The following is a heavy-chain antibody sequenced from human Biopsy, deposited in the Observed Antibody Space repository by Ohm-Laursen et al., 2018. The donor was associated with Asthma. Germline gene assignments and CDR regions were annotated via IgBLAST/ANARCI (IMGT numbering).Heavy chain of an antibody. Sequence: SLRLSCAASGFTFSHYNMNWVRQAPGKGLEWVSSITDTSRYIKYADSVKGRFTISRDNAKNSLYLQMNSLRAEDTAVYYCARDGPEPPTGLDYWGPGTLVTVSS. J-gene: IGHJ4*02. V-gene: IGHV3-21*01. CDR1: GFTFSHYN. CDR3: ARDGPEPPTGLDY. CDR2: ITDTSRYI. D-gene: IGHD1-14*01.